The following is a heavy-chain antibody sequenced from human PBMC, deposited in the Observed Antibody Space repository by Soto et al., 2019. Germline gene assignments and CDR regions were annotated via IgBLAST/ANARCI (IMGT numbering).Heavy chain of an antibody. Sequence: GASVKVSCKASGYTFTSYDINWVRQATGQGLEWMGWMNPNSGNTGYAQKFQGRVTMTRNTSISTAYMELSSLRSEDTAVYYCARWHGYCTNGVCYKYYYYYGMDVWGQGTTVTVS. V-gene: IGHV1-8*01. D-gene: IGHD2-8*01. CDR1: GYTFTSYD. J-gene: IGHJ6*02. CDR2: MNPNSGNT. CDR3: ARWHGYCTNGVCYKYYYYYGMDV.